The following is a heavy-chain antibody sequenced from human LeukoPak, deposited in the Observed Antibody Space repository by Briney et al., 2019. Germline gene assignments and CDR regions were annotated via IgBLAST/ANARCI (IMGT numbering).Heavy chain of an antibody. CDR1: GFTVSSNY. J-gene: IGHJ5*02. CDR3: AKFPSMYYYDGTNWFDP. V-gene: IGHV3-23*01. CDR2: ISGSGGST. Sequence: PGGSLRLSCAASGFTVSSNYMSWVRQAPGKGLEWVSAISGSGGSTYYADSVKGRFTISRDNSKNTLYLQMNSLRAEDTAVYYCAKFPSMYYYDGTNWFDPWGQGTLVTVSS. D-gene: IGHD3-22*01.